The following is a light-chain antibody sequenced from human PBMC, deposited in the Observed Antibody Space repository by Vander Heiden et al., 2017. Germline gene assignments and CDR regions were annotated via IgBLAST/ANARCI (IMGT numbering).Light chain of an antibody. CDR2: GAS. CDR1: QSVSSN. J-gene: IGKJ4*01. CDR3: QQYNNWPPLT. V-gene: IGKV3-15*01. Sequence: EIGMTRSLATLSVSPGERATMACRASQSVSSNLAWYQQKPGQAPRLLIYGASTRATGIPARFSGSGSGTEFTLTISSLQSEDFAVYYCQQYNNWPPLTFGGGTKVEIK.